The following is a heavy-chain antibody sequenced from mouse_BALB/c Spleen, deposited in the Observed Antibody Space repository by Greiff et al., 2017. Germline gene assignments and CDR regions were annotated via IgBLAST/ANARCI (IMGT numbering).Heavy chain of an antibody. D-gene: IGHD1-2*01. V-gene: IGHV1S56*01. CDR3: ARRLRQAWFAY. CDR1: GYTFTSYY. Sequence: QVQLKESGPELVKPGASVRISCKASGYTFTSYYIHWVKQRPGQGLEWIGWIYPGNVNTKYNEKFKGKATLTADKSSSTAYMQLSSLTSEDSAVYFCARRLRQAWFAYWGQGTLVTVSA. CDR2: IYPGNVNT. J-gene: IGHJ3*01.